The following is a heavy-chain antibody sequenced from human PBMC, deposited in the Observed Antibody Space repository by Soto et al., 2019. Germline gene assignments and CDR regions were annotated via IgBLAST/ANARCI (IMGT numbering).Heavy chain of an antibody. J-gene: IGHJ5*02. V-gene: IGHV3-53*01. CDR3: ARERGSCSGGSCSVSWFDP. D-gene: IGHD2-15*01. CDR1: GFTVSSNY. CDR2: IYSGGST. Sequence: GGSLRLSCAASGFTVSSNYMSWVRQAPGKGLEWVSVIYSGGSTYYADSVKGRFTISRDNSKNTLYLQMNSLRAEDTAVYYCARERGSCSGGSCSVSWFDPWGQGTLVTVSS.